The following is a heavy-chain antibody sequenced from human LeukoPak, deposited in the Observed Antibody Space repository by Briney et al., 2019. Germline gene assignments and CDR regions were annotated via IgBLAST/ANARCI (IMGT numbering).Heavy chain of an antibody. Sequence: GGSLRLSCAASGFTFSSYAMHWVRQAPGKGLEWVAVISFDGSNKYYADSVKGRFTISRDNSKNTLYLQMNSLRAEDTAVYYCAREPFYGSGSYGGFFDYWGQGTLVTVSS. J-gene: IGHJ4*02. CDR1: GFTFSSYA. V-gene: IGHV3-30*01. CDR2: ISFDGSNK. D-gene: IGHD3-10*01. CDR3: AREPFYGSGSYGGFFDY.